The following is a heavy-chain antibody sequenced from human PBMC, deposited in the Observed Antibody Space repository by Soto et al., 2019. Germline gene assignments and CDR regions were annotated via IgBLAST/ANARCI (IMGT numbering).Heavy chain of an antibody. Sequence: QMQLQESGPGLVKPSETLSLTCTVSDGSISSYYWSWIRQPPGKGLEWIGYIYYSGSTNYNPSLKSRVTISVDTSKNQFSLKLSSVTAADTAVYYCATGLDYYDSSGYPPSYGMDVWGQGTTVTVSS. CDR2: IYYSGST. D-gene: IGHD3-22*01. V-gene: IGHV4-59*01. J-gene: IGHJ6*02. CDR1: DGSISSYY. CDR3: ATGLDYYDSSGYPPSYGMDV.